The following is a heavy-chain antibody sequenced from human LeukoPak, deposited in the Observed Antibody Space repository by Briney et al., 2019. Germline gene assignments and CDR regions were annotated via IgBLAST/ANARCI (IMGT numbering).Heavy chain of an antibody. CDR3: ARDATYYYGSGSPYFDY. V-gene: IGHV3-48*01. J-gene: IGHJ4*02. CDR2: ISGSSGII. CDR1: GFTFNTYT. D-gene: IGHD3-10*01. Sequence: GGSLRLSCAASGFTFNTYTMNWVRQAPGKGLEWVSYISGSSGIIDYADSVKGRSTISRDNSKNTLYLQMNSLRAEDTAVYYCARDATYYYGSGSPYFDYWGQGTLVTVSS.